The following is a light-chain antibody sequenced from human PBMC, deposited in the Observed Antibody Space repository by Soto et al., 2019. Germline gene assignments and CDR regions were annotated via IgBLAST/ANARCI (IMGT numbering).Light chain of an antibody. J-gene: IGLJ1*01. CDR2: DVS. Sequence: QSVLTQPASVSGSPGQSITISCTGTSSDVCGYNYVSWYRQHPGRAPKLMIYDVSNRPSGVSNRFSGSKSGNTASLTISGLQAEDEADYYCSSYTRSSTYVFGTGTKLTVL. CDR1: SSDVCGYNY. CDR3: SSYTRSSTYV. V-gene: IGLV2-14*01.